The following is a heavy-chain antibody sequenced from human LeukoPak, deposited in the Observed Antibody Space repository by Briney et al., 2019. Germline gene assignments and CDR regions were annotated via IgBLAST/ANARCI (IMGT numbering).Heavy chain of an antibody. V-gene: IGHV3-30-3*01. Sequence: GGSLRLSCAASGFTFSSYAMHGVRQAPGKGLEGVAVISYDGSNKYYADSVKSRFTSARDNSKNTLYMQMNSLRAEDTAVYSCARGMSMIVVVITASQCDYWGQGTLVTVSS. CDR1: GFTFSSYA. D-gene: IGHD3-22*01. CDR2: ISYDGSNK. CDR3: ARGMSMIVVVITASQCDY. J-gene: IGHJ4*02.